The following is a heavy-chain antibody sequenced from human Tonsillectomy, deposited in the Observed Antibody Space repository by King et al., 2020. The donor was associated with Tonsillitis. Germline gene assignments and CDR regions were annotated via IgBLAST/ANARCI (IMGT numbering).Heavy chain of an antibody. V-gene: IGHV3-53*04. CDR1: GFIVSSSY. D-gene: IGHD6-6*01. Sequence: EAQLVQSGGGLVQPGGSLRLSCAASGFIVSSSYMSWVRQAPGKGLEWVSVIYSGGSTYYADSVKGRFTISRHNSKNTLYLQMNSLRAEDTAVYFCARLLEYISSGDLGYYYYMDVWGKGTTVTVSS. J-gene: IGHJ6*03. CDR2: IYSGGST. CDR3: ARLLEYISSGDLGYYYYMDV.